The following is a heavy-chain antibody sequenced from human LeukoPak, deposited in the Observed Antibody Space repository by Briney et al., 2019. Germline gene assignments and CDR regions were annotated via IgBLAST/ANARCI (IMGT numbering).Heavy chain of an antibody. CDR2: IIPIFGTA. CDR1: GGTFSSYA. V-gene: IGHV1-69*06. Sequence: ASVKVSCKASGGTFSSYAISWVRQAPGQGLEWMGGIIPIFGTANYAQKFQGRVTITADKSTSTAYMGLSSLRSEDTAVYYCAREQTIFGVVTNWFDPWGQGTLVTVSS. D-gene: IGHD3-3*01. CDR3: AREQTIFGVVTNWFDP. J-gene: IGHJ5*02.